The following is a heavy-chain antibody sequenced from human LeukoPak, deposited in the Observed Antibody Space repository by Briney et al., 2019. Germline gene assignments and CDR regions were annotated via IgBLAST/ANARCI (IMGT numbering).Heavy chain of an antibody. CDR2: ISGSGGST. V-gene: IGHV3-23*01. CDR1: GFTFSSYA. J-gene: IGHJ4*02. Sequence: GGSLRLSCAASGFTFSSYAMSWVRRAPGKGLEWVSAISGSGGSTYYADSVKGRFTISRDNSKNTLYLQMNSLRAEDTAVYYCAKALRLIAVAPAWDFDYWGQGTLVTVSS. D-gene: IGHD6-19*01. CDR3: AKALRLIAVAPAWDFDY.